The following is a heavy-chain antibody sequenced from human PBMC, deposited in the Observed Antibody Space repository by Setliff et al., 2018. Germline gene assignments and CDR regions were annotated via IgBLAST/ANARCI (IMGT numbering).Heavy chain of an antibody. V-gene: IGHV3-53*01. D-gene: IGHD3-16*01. CDR1: GFTFDDYA. CDR2: IYNIGET. J-gene: IGHJ5*02. CDR3: AIDLGNWFDP. Sequence: GGSLRLSCAASGFTFDDYAMHWVRQAPGRGLEWISVIYNIGETRYADSVKGRFTISRDKSKNTLYLHLSSLRVEDTALYYCAIDLGNWFDPWGQGTLVTVSS.